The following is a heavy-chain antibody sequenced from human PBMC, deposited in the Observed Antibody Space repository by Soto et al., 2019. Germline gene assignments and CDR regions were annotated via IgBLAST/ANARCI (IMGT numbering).Heavy chain of an antibody. D-gene: IGHD6-25*01. V-gene: IGHV3-23*01. CDR1: GFTFSEYA. J-gene: IGHJ3*02. CDR3: SIEFVGRSGVYDPFDI. CDR2: IGGAGSNI. Sequence: GGSLRLSCAASGFTFSEYAMTWVRQAPGKGLEWVSVIGGAGSNIYYADSVEGRFTVSRDDSKNTLYLRMDSPRVEDTAVYYCSIEFVGRSGVYDPFDIWGRGTMVTVSS.